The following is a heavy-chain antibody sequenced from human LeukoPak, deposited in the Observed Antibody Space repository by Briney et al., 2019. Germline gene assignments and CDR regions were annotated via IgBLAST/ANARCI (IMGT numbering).Heavy chain of an antibody. D-gene: IGHD2-2*02. CDR1: GGSISSYY. CDR2: IYYSGCA. J-gene: IGHJ6*03. Sequence: PSETLSLTCTVSGGSISSYYWRWIRQPPAKGLAGIGYIYYSGCANYNPSLKSRVNISVDTSKNQFSLKLSSVTAADTAVYYCARGEYQLLYNYYYYYYMDVWGKGTTVTVSS. CDR3: ARGEYQLLYNYYYYYYMDV. V-gene: IGHV4-59*01.